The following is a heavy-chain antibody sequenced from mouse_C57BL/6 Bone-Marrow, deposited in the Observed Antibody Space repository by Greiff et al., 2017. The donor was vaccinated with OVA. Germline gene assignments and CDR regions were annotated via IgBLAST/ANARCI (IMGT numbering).Heavy chain of an antibody. CDR3: ARSDYGNYPYYFDY. J-gene: IGHJ2*01. V-gene: IGHV1-75*01. D-gene: IGHD2-1*01. CDR2: IFPGSGST. CDR1: GYTFTDYY. Sequence: QVQLQQSGPELVKPGASVKISCKASGYTFTDYYINWVKQRPGQGLEWIGWIFPGSGSTYYNEKFKGKATLTVDKSSSTAYMLLSSLTSEDSAVYFCARSDYGNYPYYFDYWGQGTTLTVSS.